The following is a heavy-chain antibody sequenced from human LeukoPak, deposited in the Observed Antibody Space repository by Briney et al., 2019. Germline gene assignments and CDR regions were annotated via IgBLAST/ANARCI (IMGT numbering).Heavy chain of an antibody. CDR3: ARVMSYSGYDSWFDP. V-gene: IGHV4-34*01. J-gene: IGHJ5*02. D-gene: IGHD5-12*01. CDR2: INHSGST. Sequence: PSETLSLTCAVYGGSFSGYYWSWIRQPPGKGLEWIGEINHSGSTNYNPSLKSRVTISVDTSKNQFSLKLSSVTAADTAVYYCARVMSYSGYDSWFDPWGQGTLVTVSS. CDR1: GGSFSGYY.